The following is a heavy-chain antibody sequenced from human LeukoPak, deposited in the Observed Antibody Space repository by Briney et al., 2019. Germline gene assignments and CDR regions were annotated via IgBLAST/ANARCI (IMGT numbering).Heavy chain of an antibody. CDR3: ARAVYYDILTGYYGAFDI. Sequence: SETLSLTCAVYGGSFSGYYWSWIRQPPGKGLEWIGEINQSGSTNYNPSLKSRVTISVDTSKNQFSLKLSSVTAADTAVYYCARAVYYDILTGYYGAFDIWGQGTMVTVSS. J-gene: IGHJ3*02. CDR2: INQSGST. CDR1: GGSFSGYY. D-gene: IGHD3-9*01. V-gene: IGHV4-34*01.